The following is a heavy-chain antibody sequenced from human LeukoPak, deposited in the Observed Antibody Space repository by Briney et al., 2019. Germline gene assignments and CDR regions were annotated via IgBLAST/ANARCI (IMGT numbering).Heavy chain of an antibody. J-gene: IGHJ6*02. CDR2: IGGLGEST. Sequence: HSGGSLRLSCETSGFTFSRYAMTWVRQAPGKGLEWVSTIGGLGESTNYGDSVKGRFTISRDNSKNTLYLQMNNLRAGDAAVYYCAKDRDIILTGHGMDVWGQGTTVTVSS. CDR1: GFTFSRYA. CDR3: AKDRDIILTGHGMDV. V-gene: IGHV3-23*01. D-gene: IGHD3-9*01.